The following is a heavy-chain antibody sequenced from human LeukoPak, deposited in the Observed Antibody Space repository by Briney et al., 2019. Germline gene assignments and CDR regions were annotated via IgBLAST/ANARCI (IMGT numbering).Heavy chain of an antibody. J-gene: IGHJ4*02. V-gene: IGHV3-30-3*01. CDR1: GFTFSSYA. Sequence: PGRSLRLSCAASGFTFSSYAMHWVRQAPGKGLEWVAVISYGVSNKYYADSVKGRFTISRDNSNNTLYLQMNSLRPEDTAVYYCARRPVQYFDSWGQGTLVTVSS. CDR3: ARRPVQYFDS. CDR2: ISYGVSNK.